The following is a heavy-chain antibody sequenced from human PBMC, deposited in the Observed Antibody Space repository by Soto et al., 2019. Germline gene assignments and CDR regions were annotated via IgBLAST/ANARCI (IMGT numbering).Heavy chain of an antibody. D-gene: IGHD3-3*01. CDR3: ARGGTEYDFWSGYPAPWFDP. Sequence: QVQLVQSGAEVKKPGASVKVSCKASGYTFTSYGISWVRQAPGQGLEWMGWISAYNGNINYAQKLQGRVTMTTDTSTSTAYMCLRSLRSDDTAVNYCARGGTEYDFWSGYPAPWFDPWGQGTLVTVSS. V-gene: IGHV1-18*01. CDR2: ISAYNGNI. J-gene: IGHJ5*02. CDR1: GYTFTSYG.